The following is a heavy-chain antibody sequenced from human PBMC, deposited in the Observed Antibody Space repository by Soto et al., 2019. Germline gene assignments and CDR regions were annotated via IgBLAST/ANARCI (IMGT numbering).Heavy chain of an antibody. J-gene: IGHJ6*04. CDR3: ARCLWYSSSWYSQGYYYYGMDV. CDR2: IYYSGST. D-gene: IGHD6-13*01. CDR1: GGSISSYY. V-gene: IGHV4-59*01. Sequence: SETLSLTCTVSGGSISSYYWSWIRQPPGKGLEWIGYIYYSGSTNYNPSLKSRVTISVDTSKNQFSLKLSSVTAADTAVYYCARCLWYSSSWYSQGYYYYGMDVWGKGTTVTVSS.